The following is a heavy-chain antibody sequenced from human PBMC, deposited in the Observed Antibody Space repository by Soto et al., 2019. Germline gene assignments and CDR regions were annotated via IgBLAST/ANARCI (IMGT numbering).Heavy chain of an antibody. V-gene: IGHV1-3*01. CDR1: GYTFTSYA. J-gene: IGHJ4*02. D-gene: IGHD6-6*01. CDR2: INAGNGNT. CDR3: ARGKGCVAARPCGVIDY. Sequence: ASVKVSCKASGYTFTSYAMHWVRQAPGQRLEWMGWINAGNGNTKYSQKFQGRVTITRDTSASTAYMELSSLRSEDTAVYYCARGKGCVAARPCGVIDYWGQGTLVTVSS.